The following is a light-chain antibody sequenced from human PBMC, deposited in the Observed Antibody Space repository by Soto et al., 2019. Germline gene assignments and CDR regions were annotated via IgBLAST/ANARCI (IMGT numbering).Light chain of an antibody. CDR2: DVS. CDR1: NSDVGAYNY. J-gene: IGLJ1*01. CDR3: SSYTTSSTYV. Sequence: QSVLTQPASVSGSPGQSITISCTGTNSDVGAYNYVSWFQQHPGKAHKLMVYDVSNRPSGVSNRFSGSKSGNTASQTISGLQAEDEADYYCSSYTTSSTYVFGDGTKVTVL. V-gene: IGLV2-14*03.